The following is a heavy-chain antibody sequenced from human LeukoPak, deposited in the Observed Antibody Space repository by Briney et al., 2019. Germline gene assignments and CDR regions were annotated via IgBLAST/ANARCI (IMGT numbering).Heavy chain of an antibody. CDR2: IRYDGSNK. D-gene: IGHD5-18*01. CDR1: GFTFSSYG. CDR3: AKDQRGYSYGPDY. Sequence: GGSLRLSCAASGFTFSSYGMHWVRQAPGKGLEWVAFIRYDGSNKYYADSVKGRFTISRDNAKNSLYLQMNSLRAEDTALYYCAKDQRGYSYGPDYWGQGTLVTVSS. V-gene: IGHV3-30*02. J-gene: IGHJ4*02.